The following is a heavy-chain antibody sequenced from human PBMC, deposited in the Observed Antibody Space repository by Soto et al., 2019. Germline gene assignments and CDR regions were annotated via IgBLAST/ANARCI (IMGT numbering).Heavy chain of an antibody. CDR3: SRFGAYGSH. Sequence: QVQLVQSGPEVQKPGASVRVSCKTSGYTFTSYGISWVRQAPGQGLEWMGRVSPNNGDTYYAQKFQGRVTMTTDTSTSTVYMDLTSLTSGATAICFCSRFGAYGSHWGQGTLVTVSS. CDR2: VSPNNGDT. V-gene: IGHV1-18*04. CDR1: GYTFTSYG. J-gene: IGHJ4*02. D-gene: IGHD3-10*01.